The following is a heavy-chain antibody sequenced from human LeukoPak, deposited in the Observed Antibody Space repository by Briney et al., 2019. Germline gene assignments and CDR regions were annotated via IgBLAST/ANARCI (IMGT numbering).Heavy chain of an antibody. J-gene: IGHJ4*02. D-gene: IGHD3-22*01. CDR1: GYTFTSYE. V-gene: IGHV1-8*01. Sequence: VASVKVSCKASGYTFTSYEINWVRQATGQGLEWMGWMNPDSGNTGYAQQFQGRVTMTRNTSISTAYMELSSLRSEDTAVYYCARGRIVYSFDRSGYFDYWGQGNLVTVSS. CDR2: MNPDSGNT. CDR3: ARGRIVYSFDRSGYFDY.